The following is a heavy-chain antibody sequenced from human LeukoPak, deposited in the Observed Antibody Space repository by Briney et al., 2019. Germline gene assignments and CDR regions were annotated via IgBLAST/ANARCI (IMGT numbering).Heavy chain of an antibody. Sequence: ASVKVSCKASGYTFTSGINWVRQATGQGLEWMGWMNPSSGNTDYSPKFQGRVTMTRDISIRTAYMELSSLRSEDTAVYYCARGAVSRDCSGGSCYHFDIWGQGTMVTVSS. D-gene: IGHD2-15*01. J-gene: IGHJ3*02. V-gene: IGHV1-8*01. CDR3: ARGAVSRDCSGGSCYHFDI. CDR1: GYTFTSG. CDR2: MNPSSGNT.